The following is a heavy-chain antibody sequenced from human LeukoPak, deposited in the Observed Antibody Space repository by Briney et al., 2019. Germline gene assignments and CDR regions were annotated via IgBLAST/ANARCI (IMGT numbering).Heavy chain of an antibody. V-gene: IGHV4-31*03. Sequence: SQTLSLTCTVSGGSISSGGYYWSWLRQHPGKGLEWIGYIYYSGSTYYNPSLKSRVTISVDTSKNQFSLKLSSVTAADTAVYYCARDYRKTRGFNWFDPWGQGTLVTVSS. J-gene: IGHJ5*02. CDR3: ARDYRKTRGFNWFDP. CDR2: IYYSGST. D-gene: IGHD3-10*01. CDR1: GGSISSGGYY.